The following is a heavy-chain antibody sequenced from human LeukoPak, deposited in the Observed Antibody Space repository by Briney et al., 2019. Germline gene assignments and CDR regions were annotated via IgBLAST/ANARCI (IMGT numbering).Heavy chain of an antibody. Sequence: SETLSLTCTVSGGSISSYYWSWIRQPPGKGLEWIGYIYYSGSTNYSPSLKSRVTISVDTSKNQFSLKLSSVTAADTAVYYCARVLPAGYCSSTSCPNWFDPWGQGTLVTVSS. CDR1: GGSISSYY. D-gene: IGHD2-2*01. CDR3: ARVLPAGYCSSTSCPNWFDP. J-gene: IGHJ5*02. CDR2: IYYSGST. V-gene: IGHV4-59*01.